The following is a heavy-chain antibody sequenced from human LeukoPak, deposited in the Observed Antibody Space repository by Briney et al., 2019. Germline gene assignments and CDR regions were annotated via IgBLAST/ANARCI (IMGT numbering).Heavy chain of an antibody. V-gene: IGHV3-11*01. CDR3: VRGDYSDSSGPGY. CDR1: GFTFSDYY. D-gene: IGHD3-22*01. CDR2: ISSGGSAR. Sequence: GGSLRLSCAAYGFTFSDYYMSWIRQAPGKGLDWVSHISSGGSARYYADSVKGRFTISRDNSKNSLYLQMNSLRAEDTAVYYCVRGDYSDSSGPGYWGQGTLVTVSS. J-gene: IGHJ4*02.